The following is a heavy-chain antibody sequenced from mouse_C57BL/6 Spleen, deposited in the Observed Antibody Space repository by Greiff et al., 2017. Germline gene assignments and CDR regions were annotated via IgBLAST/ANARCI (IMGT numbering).Heavy chain of an antibody. J-gene: IGHJ3*01. CDR1: GYSITSGYY. D-gene: IGHD2-3*01. Sequence: ESGPGLVKPSPSLSLSCSVSGYSITSGYYWNWIRQFPGNKLEWMGYISYDGSNNYNPSLKNRTSITRDSSKNQFFLKWHSVTTEDTAEYYGAGIYDGYYGAYWGQGTLVTVSA. CDR3: AGIYDGYYGAY. V-gene: IGHV3-6*01. CDR2: ISYDGSN.